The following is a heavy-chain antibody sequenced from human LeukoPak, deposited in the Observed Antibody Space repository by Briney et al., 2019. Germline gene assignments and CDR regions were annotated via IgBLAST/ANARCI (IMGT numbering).Heavy chain of an antibody. CDR2: INPNSGGT. Sequence: ASVKVSCKASGYTFTGYYMHWVRQAPGQGLEWMGWINPNSGGTNYAQKFQGRVTMTTDTSTTTAYMELSSLRSEDTAVYYCARLWPHSRTVDIPGGFDYWGQGTLVTVSS. V-gene: IGHV1-2*02. D-gene: IGHD4-23*01. J-gene: IGHJ4*02. CDR3: ARLWPHSRTVDIPGGFDY. CDR1: GYTFTGYY.